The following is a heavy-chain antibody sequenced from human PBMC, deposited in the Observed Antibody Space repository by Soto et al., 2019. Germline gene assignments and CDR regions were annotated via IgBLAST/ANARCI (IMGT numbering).Heavy chain of an antibody. CDR1: GYTFTSYG. CDR3: ARASDGYRSGWYVGYFDF. V-gene: IGHV1-18*04. J-gene: IGHJ4*02. Sequence: ASVKVSCKASGYTFTSYGISWVRQAPGQGLEWMGWIRAYNGYTNYAQKFQGRVTVTTDTSTSTAYLELRNLISDDTAIYYCARASDGYRSGWYVGYFDFWGQGTLVTVSS. D-gene: IGHD6-19*01. CDR2: IRAYNGYT.